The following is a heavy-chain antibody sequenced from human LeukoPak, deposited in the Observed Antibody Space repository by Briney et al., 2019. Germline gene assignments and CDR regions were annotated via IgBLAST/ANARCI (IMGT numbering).Heavy chain of an antibody. CDR2: IYHSGST. D-gene: IGHD3-22*01. Sequence: SETLSLTCAVSGGSISSGDYSWSWIRRPPGKGLEWIGYIYHSGSTYYNPSLKSRVTISVDRSKNQFSLRLSSVTAADTAVYYCASGARDYYDSSGSRSWFDPWGQGTLVTVSS. CDR1: GGSISSGDYS. V-gene: IGHV4-30-2*01. CDR3: ASGARDYYDSSGSRSWFDP. J-gene: IGHJ5*02.